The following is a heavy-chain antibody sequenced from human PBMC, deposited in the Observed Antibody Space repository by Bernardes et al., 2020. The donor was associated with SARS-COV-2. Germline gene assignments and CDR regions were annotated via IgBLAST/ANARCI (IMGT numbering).Heavy chain of an antibody. J-gene: IGHJ3*02. CDR2: ISSSSSYT. CDR1: GFTFSDYY. V-gene: IGHV3-11*06. Sequence: GGSLRLSCAASGFTFSDYYMSWIRQAPGKGLEWVSYISSSSSYTKYADSVKGRLTISRDNAKNSLYLQMNSLRAEDTAVYYCARVGDYGFAFHIWGQGTMVTVSS. CDR3: ARVGDYGFAFHI. D-gene: IGHD4-17*01.